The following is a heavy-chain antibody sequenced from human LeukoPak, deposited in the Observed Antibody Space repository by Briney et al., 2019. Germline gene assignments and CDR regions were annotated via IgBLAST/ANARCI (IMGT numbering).Heavy chain of an antibody. Sequence: GGSLRLSCAASGFTFSSYSMNWVRQAPGKGLEWGSSISSSSSYIYYADSVKGRFTTSRDNATNSLYLQINSLRDEDTAVYSCARYGPFEAGMDVWGQGTTVTVSS. J-gene: IGHJ6*02. V-gene: IGHV3-21*01. CDR1: GFTFSSYS. CDR3: ARYGPFEAGMDV. D-gene: IGHD3-16*01. CDR2: ISSSSSYI.